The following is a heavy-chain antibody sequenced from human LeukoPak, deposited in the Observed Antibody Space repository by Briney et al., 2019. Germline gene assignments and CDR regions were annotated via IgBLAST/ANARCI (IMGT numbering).Heavy chain of an antibody. CDR2: IYYSGST. Sequence: PSETLSLTCTVSGGSISSSSYYWGWIRQPPGKGLEWIGSIYYSGSTYYNPSLKSRVTISVDTSKNQFSLKLSSVTAADAAVYYCARSSYYYYGMDVWGQGTMVTVSS. CDR1: GGSISSSSYY. V-gene: IGHV4-39*01. CDR3: ARSSYYYYGMDV. J-gene: IGHJ6*02.